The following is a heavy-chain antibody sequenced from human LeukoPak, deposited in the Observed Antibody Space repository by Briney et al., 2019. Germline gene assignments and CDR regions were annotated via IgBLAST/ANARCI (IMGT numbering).Heavy chain of an antibody. Sequence: GASVKVSCKASGGTFSSYAISLVRQAPGRGLEWMGGIIPIFGTANYAQKFQGRVTITTDESTSTAYMELSSLRSEDTAVYYCARDRAGPVVGGRWAFDILGQGTMVTVSS. CDR3: ARDRAGPVVGGRWAFDI. V-gene: IGHV1-69*05. CDR1: GGTFSSYA. J-gene: IGHJ3*02. D-gene: IGHD4-23*01. CDR2: IIPIFGTA.